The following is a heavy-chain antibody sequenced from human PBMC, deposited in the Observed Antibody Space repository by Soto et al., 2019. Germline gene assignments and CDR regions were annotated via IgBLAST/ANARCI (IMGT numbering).Heavy chain of an antibody. Sequence: ASVKVSCKASGYTFTGYYMHWVRQAPGQGLEWMGWINPNSGGTNYAQKFQGWVTMTRDTSISTAYMELSRLRSDDTAVYYCARGKSRITIFGVASPSTDYWGQGTLVTVS. CDR1: GYTFTGYY. V-gene: IGHV1-2*04. CDR3: ARGKSRITIFGVASPSTDY. D-gene: IGHD3-3*01. J-gene: IGHJ4*02. CDR2: INPNSGGT.